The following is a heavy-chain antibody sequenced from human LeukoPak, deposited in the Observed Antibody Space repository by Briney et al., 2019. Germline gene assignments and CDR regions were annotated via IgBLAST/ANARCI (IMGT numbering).Heavy chain of an antibody. J-gene: IGHJ4*02. V-gene: IGHV1-69*13. Sequence: GASVKVSCKASGGTFSSYAISWVRQAPGQGLEWMGGIIPIFGTANYAQKFQGRVTITADESTSTAYMELSSLRSEDTAVYYCARSGLWGYYFDYWGQGTLVTVSS. CDR2: IIPIFGTA. D-gene: IGHD2-8*02. CDR1: GGTFSSYA. CDR3: ARSGLWGYYFDY.